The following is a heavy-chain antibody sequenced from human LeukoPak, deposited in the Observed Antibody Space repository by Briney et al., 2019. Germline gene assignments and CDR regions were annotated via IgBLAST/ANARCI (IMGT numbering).Heavy chain of an antibody. CDR1: GYSFTSYW. D-gene: IGHD5-24*01. CDR2: IYPDDSDI. Sequence: GESLKISCKGSGYSFTSYWIGWVRQMPGKGLEWMGIIYPDDSDIKYSPSFQGQVTISADKSISTAYLQWSSLKASDTAMYYCARHAVRDGYNRHNDYWGQGTLVTVSS. CDR3: ARHAVRDGYNRHNDY. V-gene: IGHV5-51*01. J-gene: IGHJ4*02.